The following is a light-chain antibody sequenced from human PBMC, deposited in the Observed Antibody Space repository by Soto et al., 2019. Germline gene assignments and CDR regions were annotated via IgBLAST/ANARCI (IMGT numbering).Light chain of an antibody. CDR2: GAS. V-gene: IGKV3-15*01. CDR3: QQYSNWPLT. J-gene: IGKJ1*01. Sequence: EIVMTQSPATVSVSQGERASLSCRASQTVNSKMAWYQQKPGQGPRLLIYGASTRATGIPARFSGSGSGTEYTLTISSLQLEDPAVYWCQQYSNWPLTFGQGTTVEI. CDR1: QTVNSK.